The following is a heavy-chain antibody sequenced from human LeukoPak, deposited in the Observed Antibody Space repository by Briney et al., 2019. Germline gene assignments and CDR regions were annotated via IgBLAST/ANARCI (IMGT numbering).Heavy chain of an antibody. CDR1: VGSLSTYY. D-gene: IGHD4-17*01. Sequence: PSETLSLTCSVSVGSLSTYYWSGIRQLPRGGLEWIGYIYYTGTTNYNPSLRSRVTISVDTSRNQFSLRLSSVTAADTAVYYCAREDPQTTVPEGMDVWGHGTTVIVSS. V-gene: IGHV4-59*01. CDR2: IYYTGTT. J-gene: IGHJ6*02. CDR3: AREDPQTTVPEGMDV.